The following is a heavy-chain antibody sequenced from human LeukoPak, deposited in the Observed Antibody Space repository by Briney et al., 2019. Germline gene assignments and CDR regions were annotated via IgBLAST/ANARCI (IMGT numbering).Heavy chain of an antibody. CDR1: GGTFSSYA. CDR3: ARDSLIAARPRYYYYMDV. CDR2: IIPIFGTA. V-gene: IGHV1-69*05. Sequence: SVKVSCKASGGTFSSYAISWVRQAPGQGLEWMGGIIPIFGTANYAQKFQGRVTITTDESTSTAYVELSSLRSEDTAVYYCARDSLIAARPRYYYYMDVWGKGTTVTVSS. J-gene: IGHJ6*03. D-gene: IGHD6-6*01.